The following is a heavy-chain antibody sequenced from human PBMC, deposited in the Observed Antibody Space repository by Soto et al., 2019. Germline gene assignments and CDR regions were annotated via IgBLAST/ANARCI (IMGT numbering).Heavy chain of an antibody. CDR1: EIIFINTL. D-gene: IGHD5-18*01. Sequence: PVVSLILSCLASEIIFINTLMRWVRQAPGKGLVWVSYINSDVTTTTYADSVKGRFTISRDNAKNTVHLQMNSLRAEDTALYYCAKDESYEERDWGQGTTVIVSS. J-gene: IGHJ6*02. CDR2: INSDVTTT. CDR3: AKDESYEERD. V-gene: IGHV3-74*01.